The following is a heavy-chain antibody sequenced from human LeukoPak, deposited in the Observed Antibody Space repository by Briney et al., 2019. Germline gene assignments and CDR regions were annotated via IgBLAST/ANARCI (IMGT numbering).Heavy chain of an antibody. CDR1: GGSFSGHY. D-gene: IGHD3-3*01. CDR2: INHGGST. V-gene: IGHV4-34*01. Sequence: SETLSLTCAVYGGSFSGHYWSWIRQPPGQGLEWLAEINHGGSTSYSPSLKSRASISADKSKNQFSLRLTSVTAADTAVYYCASLVHYDFWSGYFRPSDAIDVWGQGTAVTVSS. J-gene: IGHJ3*01. CDR3: ASLVHYDFWSGYFRPSDAIDV.